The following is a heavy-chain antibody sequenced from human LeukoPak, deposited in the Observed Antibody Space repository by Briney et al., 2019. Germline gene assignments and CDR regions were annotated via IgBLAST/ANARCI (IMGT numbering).Heavy chain of an antibody. J-gene: IGHJ3*02. Sequence: GGSLRLSCAASGFTFSSYSMNWVRQAPGKGLEWVSSISSSSSYIYYADSVRGRFTISRDNAKNSLYLQMNSLRAEDMAVYYCARSRYCSGGNCYLDAFDIWGQGTMVTVSS. V-gene: IGHV3-21*01. D-gene: IGHD2-15*01. CDR1: GFTFSSYS. CDR3: ARSRYCSGGNCYLDAFDI. CDR2: ISSSSSYI.